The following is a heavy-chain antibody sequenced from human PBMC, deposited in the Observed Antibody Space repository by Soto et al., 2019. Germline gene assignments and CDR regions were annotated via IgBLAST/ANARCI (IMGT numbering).Heavy chain of an antibody. V-gene: IGHV3-23*01. CDR3: AKDQGSSWYEIDY. J-gene: IGHJ4*02. D-gene: IGHD6-13*01. CDR1: GFTFSSYA. CDR2: VSGSGGST. Sequence: GGSRRLSCAASGFTFSSYAMSWVRQAPGKGLEWVSAVSGSGGSTYYADSVKGRFTISRDNSKNTLYLQMNSLRAEDTAVYYCAKDQGSSWYEIDYWGQGTLVTVSS.